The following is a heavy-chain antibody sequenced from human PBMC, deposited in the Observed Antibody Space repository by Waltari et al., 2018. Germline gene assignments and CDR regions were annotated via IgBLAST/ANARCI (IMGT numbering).Heavy chain of an antibody. J-gene: IGHJ4*02. CDR3: ARDRGYQDY. CDR2: FYSSGGT. CDR1: GGSISSYY. D-gene: IGHD3-10*01. Sequence: QVQLQESGPGLVKPSETLSLTCTVSGGSISSYYWSWIRQPPGKGLEGIGYFYSSGGTNPTPSPKMRVIISVDTSKNQFSLKVRSMTAADTAVYYCARDRGYQDYWGQGTLVTVSS. V-gene: IGHV4-59*01.